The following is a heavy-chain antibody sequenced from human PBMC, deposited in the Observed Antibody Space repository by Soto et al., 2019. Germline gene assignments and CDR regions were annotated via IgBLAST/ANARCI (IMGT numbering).Heavy chain of an antibody. J-gene: IGHJ6*02. CDR2: IRNKANNYAT. Sequence: EVQLVESGGGLVQPGGSLKLSCAASGFTFSGSAVHWVRQASGKGREWVGRIRNKANNYATAYAASVKGRFTISRDESKNTAYLQMNSLKTEDTAVYYCTRHEGYGMDVWGQGTTVTVSS. CDR1: GFTFSGSA. CDR3: TRHEGYGMDV. V-gene: IGHV3-73*02.